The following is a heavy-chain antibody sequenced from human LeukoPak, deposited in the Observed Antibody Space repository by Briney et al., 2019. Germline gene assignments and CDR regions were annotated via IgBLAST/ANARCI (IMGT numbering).Heavy chain of an antibody. Sequence: GGSLRLSCAASGFTFINAWMAWVRQAPGKGLEWVSSISSSSRYIYYADSVKGRFTVSRDNARNSLFLQMNSLRVEDTAIYYCARDVSVRGLMAYWGQGTLVTVSS. CDR1: GFTFINAW. V-gene: IGHV3-21*01. J-gene: IGHJ4*02. CDR3: ARDVSVRGLMAY. CDR2: ISSSSRYI. D-gene: IGHD3-10*01.